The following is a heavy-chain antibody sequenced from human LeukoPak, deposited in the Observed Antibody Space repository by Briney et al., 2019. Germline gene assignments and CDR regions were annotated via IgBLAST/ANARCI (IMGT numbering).Heavy chain of an antibody. CDR1: GFTFGDYA. V-gene: IGHV3-49*04. J-gene: IGHJ4*02. D-gene: IGHD6-13*01. CDR2: IRSKTYGGTT. Sequence: PGGSLRLSCTASGFTFGDYAMNWVRQTPGKGLEWVGFIRSKTYGGTTEYAASVKGRFTISRDDSKSIAYLQMNSLKTEDTAVFYRTTYSSSWFYWGQGTLVTVSS. CDR3: TTYSSSWFY.